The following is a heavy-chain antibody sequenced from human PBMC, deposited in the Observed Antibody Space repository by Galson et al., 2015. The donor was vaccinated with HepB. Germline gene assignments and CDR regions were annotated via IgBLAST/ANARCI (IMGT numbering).Heavy chain of an antibody. V-gene: IGHV3-23*01. J-gene: IGHJ4*02. D-gene: IGHD4-17*01. CDR3: AKGPHDYGDYPNYFDY. CDR1: GFIYSTYA. CDR2: ISGSGGST. Sequence: SLRLSCAASGFIYSTYAMTWVRQAPGRGLEWVSGISGSGGSTYADSVRGRFTISRDNSKNTLYLQMNSLRAEDTAVYYCAKGPHDYGDYPNYFDYWGLGILVTVSS.